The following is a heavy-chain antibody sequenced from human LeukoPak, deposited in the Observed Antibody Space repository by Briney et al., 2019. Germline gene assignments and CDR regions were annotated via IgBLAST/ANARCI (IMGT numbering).Heavy chain of an antibody. V-gene: IGHV1-69*13. CDR2: IIPIFGTA. Sequence: GASVKVSCKASGYTFTSYYMHWVRQAPGQGLEWRGGIIPIFGTANYAQKFQGRVTITADESTSTAYMELSSLRSEDTAVYYCARDLPSIAAAGTSEAGRDAFDIWGQGTMVTVSS. D-gene: IGHD6-13*01. CDR1: GYTFTSYY. J-gene: IGHJ3*02. CDR3: ARDLPSIAAAGTSEAGRDAFDI.